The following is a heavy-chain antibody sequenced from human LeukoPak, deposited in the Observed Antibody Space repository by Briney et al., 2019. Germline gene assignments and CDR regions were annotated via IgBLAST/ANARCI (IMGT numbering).Heavy chain of an antibody. CDR3: ARSLAQTYGGDCYDY. V-gene: IGHV1-46*01. J-gene: IGHJ4*02. CDR1: GYTFSNYY. D-gene: IGHD2-21*02. Sequence: ASVKVSCKASGYTFSNYYMHWVRQAPGQGLEWMGIVNPSGGSTSYSQKFQGRVTMTRDMSTSTVYMELSSLRSDDTAVYYCARSLAQTYGGDCYDYWGQGTLVTVSS. CDR2: VNPSGGST.